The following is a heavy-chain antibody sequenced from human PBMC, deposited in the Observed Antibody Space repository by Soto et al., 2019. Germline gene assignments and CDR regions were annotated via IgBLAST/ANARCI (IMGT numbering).Heavy chain of an antibody. CDR1: GYTLTELS. D-gene: IGHD2-2*01. V-gene: IGHV1-24*01. Sequence: GASVKVSCKVSGYTLTELSMHWVRQAPGKGLEWMGGFDPEDGETIYAQKFQGRVTMTEDTSTDTAYMELSSLRSEDTAVYYCATFCSSTSCYAHNGSPYYYGMEVWGQGTTVTVSS. CDR2: FDPEDGET. CDR3: ATFCSSTSCYAHNGSPYYYGMEV. J-gene: IGHJ6*02.